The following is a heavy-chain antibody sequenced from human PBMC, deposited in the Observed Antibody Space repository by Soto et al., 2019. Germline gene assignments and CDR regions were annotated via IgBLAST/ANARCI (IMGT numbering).Heavy chain of an antibody. CDR2: INHSGST. V-gene: IGHV4-34*01. D-gene: IGHD3-9*01. CDR1: GGSFSGYY. CDR3: ARLTVLRYFDVRETHYYYYGMDV. J-gene: IGHJ6*02. Sequence: TLSLTCAVYGGSFSGYYWSWIRQPPGKGLEWIGEINHSGSTNYNPSLKSRVTISVDTSKNQFSLKLSSVTAADTAVYYCARLTVLRYFDVRETHYYYYGMDVWGQGTTVTVSS.